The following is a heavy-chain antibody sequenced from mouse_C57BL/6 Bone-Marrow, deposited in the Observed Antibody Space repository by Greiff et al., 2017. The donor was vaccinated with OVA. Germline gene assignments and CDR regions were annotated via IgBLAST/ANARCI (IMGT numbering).Heavy chain of an antibody. V-gene: IGHV5-4*01. D-gene: IGHD2-1*01. CDR3: AREHYGNSFDY. J-gene: IGHJ2*01. CDR2: LSDGGSYT. CDR1: GFTFSSYA. Sequence: EVKLMESGGGLVKPGGSLKLSCAASGFTFSSYAMSWVRQTPDKRLAWVATLSDGGSYTYYPDNVKGRFTISRDNAKNNLYLQMSHLKSEDTAMYYCAREHYGNSFDYWGQGTTLTGSS.